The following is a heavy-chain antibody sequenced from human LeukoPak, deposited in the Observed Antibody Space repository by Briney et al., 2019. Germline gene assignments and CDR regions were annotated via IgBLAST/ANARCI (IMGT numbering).Heavy chain of an antibody. CDR1: GYTFTSYA. J-gene: IGHJ4*02. Sequence: ASVKISCKTSGYTFTSYAMHWVRQAPGQRLEWMGWINAGNCNTKYSQKFQGRVTSTRDTSASTAYMELSSMRSEDTAVYYCARDSSFLLERRSTFDYWGQGTLVTVSS. CDR2: INAGNCNT. CDR3: ARDSSFLLERRSTFDY. D-gene: IGHD1-1*01. V-gene: IGHV1-3*01.